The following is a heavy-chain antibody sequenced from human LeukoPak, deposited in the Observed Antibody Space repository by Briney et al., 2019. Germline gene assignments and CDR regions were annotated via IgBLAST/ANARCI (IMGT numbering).Heavy chain of an antibody. CDR2: IRYDGSNK. V-gene: IGHV3-30*02. J-gene: IGHJ4*02. D-gene: IGHD3-22*01. CDR3: AREYKRGRHDTSGYYLWGADY. CDR1: GFTFSSYG. Sequence: GGSLRLSCAASGFTFSSYGMHWVRQAPGKGLEWVAFIRYDGSNKYYADSVKGRFTISRDNSKNTLYLQMNSLRAEDTAVYYCAREYKRGRHDTSGYYLWGADYWGQGTLVTVSS.